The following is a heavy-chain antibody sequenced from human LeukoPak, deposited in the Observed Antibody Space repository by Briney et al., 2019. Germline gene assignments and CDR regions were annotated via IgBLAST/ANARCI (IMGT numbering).Heavy chain of an antibody. Sequence: GGSLRLSCAASGFTFSSYGMSWVRQAPGKGLEWVSAISGSGGSTYYADSVRGRFTISRDNSKNTLYLQMNSLRAEDTAVYYCAKDRRPYSSSWSFDYWGQGTLVTVSP. CDR2: ISGSGGST. CDR3: AKDRRPYSSSWSFDY. J-gene: IGHJ4*02. D-gene: IGHD6-13*01. CDR1: GFTFSSYG. V-gene: IGHV3-23*01.